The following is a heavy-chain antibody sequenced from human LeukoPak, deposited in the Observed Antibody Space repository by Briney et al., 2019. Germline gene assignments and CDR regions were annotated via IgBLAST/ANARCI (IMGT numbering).Heavy chain of an antibody. CDR2: IYYSGST. J-gene: IGHJ4*02. Sequence: PSETLSLTCTVSGGSISGYYWSWIRQPPGKGLEWIGYIYYSGSTNYNPSLKSRVTISVDTSKNQFSLKLSSVTAADTAVYYCARDYCSGGSCYFDYWGQGTLVTVSS. CDR1: GGSISGYY. CDR3: ARDYCSGGSCYFDY. V-gene: IGHV4-59*01. D-gene: IGHD2-15*01.